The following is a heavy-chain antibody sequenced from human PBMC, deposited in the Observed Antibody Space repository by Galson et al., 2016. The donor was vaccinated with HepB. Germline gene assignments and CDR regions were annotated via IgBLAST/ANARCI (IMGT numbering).Heavy chain of an antibody. CDR3: ARDNGHYYGMDV. J-gene: IGHJ6*02. CDR1: GFTFSSYS. V-gene: IGHV3-48*02. CDR2: ISSRSIT. D-gene: IGHD2-8*01. Sequence: SLRLSCAASGFTFSSYSMNWVRRAPGKGLEWISYISSRSITYYAESVKGRFTISRDNAKNSVYLQLNSLRDEDTAVYYCARDNGHYYGMDVWGQGTTVTVSS.